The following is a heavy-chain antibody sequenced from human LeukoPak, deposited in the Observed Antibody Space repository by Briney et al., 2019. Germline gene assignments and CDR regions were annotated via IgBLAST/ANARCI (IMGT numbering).Heavy chain of an antibody. CDR3: AKNSGFSYGYYFDY. V-gene: IGHV3-23*01. CDR2: VSGSGGST. J-gene: IGHJ4*02. Sequence: GGSLRLSCAASGFTFSSYAMSWVRQAPGKGLKWVSAVSGSGGSTYYADSVKGRFTISRDSSKNTLYLQMNNLRAEDTAVYYCAKNSGFSYGYYFDYWGQGTLVTVSS. D-gene: IGHD5-18*01. CDR1: GFTFSSYA.